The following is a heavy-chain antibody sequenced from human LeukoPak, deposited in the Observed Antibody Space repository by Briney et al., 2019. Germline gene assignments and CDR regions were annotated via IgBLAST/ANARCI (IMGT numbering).Heavy chain of an antibody. V-gene: IGHV3-23*01. D-gene: IGHD4-17*01. CDR1: GFTFSNYA. J-gene: IGHJ3*02. CDR3: ARTVTLDDAFDI. Sequence: AGGSLRLSCAASGFTFSNYALNWVRQAPGKGLEWVSGISNSGGTTYYADSVKGRFTISRDNSKNTLYLQMNSLRAEDTAVYYCARTVTLDDAFDIWGQGTMVTVSS. CDR2: ISNSGGTT.